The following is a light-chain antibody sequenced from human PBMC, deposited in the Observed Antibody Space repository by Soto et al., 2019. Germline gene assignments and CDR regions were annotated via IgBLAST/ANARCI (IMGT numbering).Light chain of an antibody. Sequence: EIVLTQSPGTLSLSPGERATLSCRASQSVSSSYLAWYQQKPGQAPRLLIYGASSRAPGIPDRFSGSGSGTDFTLTISRLEPEDLEVYYCQQYGSSRTFGQGTKVEIK. CDR3: QQYGSSRT. J-gene: IGKJ1*01. V-gene: IGKV3-20*01. CDR1: QSVSSSY. CDR2: GAS.